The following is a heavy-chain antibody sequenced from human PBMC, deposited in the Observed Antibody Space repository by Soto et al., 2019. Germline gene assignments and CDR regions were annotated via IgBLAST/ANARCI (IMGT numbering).Heavy chain of an antibody. CDR1: GGSISSSNW. Sequence: QVQLQESGPGLVKPSGTLSLTCAVSGGSISSSNWWSWVRQPPGKGLEWIGEICHSGSTNYNPSLTRRVTIKVDKSKNQYTQKLSSVTTADTAVYYCARGMGDVNRPPSSGGYGVPLTYGMDVWGQGTTVTVSS. CDR2: ICHSGST. CDR3: ARGMGDVNRPPSSGGYGVPLTYGMDV. J-gene: IGHJ6*02. V-gene: IGHV4-4*02. D-gene: IGHD6-19*01.